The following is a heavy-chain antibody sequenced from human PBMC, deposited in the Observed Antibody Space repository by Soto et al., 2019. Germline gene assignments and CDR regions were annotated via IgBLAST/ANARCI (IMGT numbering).Heavy chain of an antibody. V-gene: IGHV4-28*01. J-gene: IGHJ4*02. D-gene: IGHD1-26*01. Sequence: PQTRSLRYAVSGCLLSTSHWCGWIRQPPGKGLEWIGYIYYSGTTYYNPSLKSRVTMSVDTSKNQFSLKLTSVTAVDTAVYYCARREIQGPIDYWGQGTLVTVS. CDR3: ARREIQGPIDY. CDR2: IYYSGTT. CDR1: GCLLSTSHW.